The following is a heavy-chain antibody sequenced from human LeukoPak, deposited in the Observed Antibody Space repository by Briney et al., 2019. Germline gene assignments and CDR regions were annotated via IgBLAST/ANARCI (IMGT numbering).Heavy chain of an antibody. V-gene: IGHV1-2*04. Sequence: RASVKVSCKASGYTFTGYYMHWVRQAPGQGLEWMGWINPNSGGTNYAQKFQGWVTMTRDTSISTAYMELSRLRSEDTAVYYCARADYYDASDIWGQGTMVTVSS. CDR2: INPNSGGT. CDR1: GYTFTGYY. CDR3: ARADYYDASDI. J-gene: IGHJ3*02. D-gene: IGHD1-26*01.